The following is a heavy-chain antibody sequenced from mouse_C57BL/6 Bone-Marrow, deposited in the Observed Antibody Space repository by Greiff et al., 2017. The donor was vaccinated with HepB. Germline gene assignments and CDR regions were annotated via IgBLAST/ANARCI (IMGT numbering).Heavy chain of an antibody. D-gene: IGHD1-1*01. Sequence: VQLQQSGAELVRPGASVKLSCTASGFNIKDDYMHWVKQRPEQGLEWIGWIDPENGDTEYASKFQGKATITADTSSNTAYLQLGSLTSEDTAVYYCATTVVAFYWYFDVWGTGTTVTVSS. J-gene: IGHJ1*03. CDR3: ATTVVAFYWYFDV. V-gene: IGHV14-4*01. CDR2: IDPENGDT. CDR1: GFNIKDDY.